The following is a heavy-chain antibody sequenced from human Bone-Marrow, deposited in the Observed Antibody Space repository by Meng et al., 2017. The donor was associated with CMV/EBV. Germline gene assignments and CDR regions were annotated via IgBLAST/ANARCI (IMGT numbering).Heavy chain of an antibody. CDR1: GFTFSDYY. V-gene: IGHV3-7*01. CDR3: ARDKRPDYDFWSGYSYYFDY. J-gene: IGHJ4*02. D-gene: IGHD3-3*01. CDR2: IKQDGSEK. Sequence: GESLKISCAASGFTFSDYYMTWIRQAPGKGLEWVANIKQDGSEKYYVDSVKGRFTMSRDNAKNSLYLEMNSLRAEDTAVYYCARDKRPDYDFWSGYSYYFDYWGQGILVTVSS.